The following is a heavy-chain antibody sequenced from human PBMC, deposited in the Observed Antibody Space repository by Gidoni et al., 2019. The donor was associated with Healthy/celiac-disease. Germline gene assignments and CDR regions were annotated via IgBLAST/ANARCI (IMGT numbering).Heavy chain of an antibody. Sequence: QVQLQQWGAGLLKPSETLSLTCAVSGGSFSGYYWSWIRQPPGKGLEWIGEINHSGSTNYNPSLKSRVTISVDTSKNQFSLKLSSVTAADTAVYYCARVNGYSSGWNAYWGQGTLVTVSS. CDR1: GGSFSGYY. D-gene: IGHD6-19*01. CDR3: ARVNGYSSGWNAY. J-gene: IGHJ4*02. V-gene: IGHV4-34*01. CDR2: INHSGST.